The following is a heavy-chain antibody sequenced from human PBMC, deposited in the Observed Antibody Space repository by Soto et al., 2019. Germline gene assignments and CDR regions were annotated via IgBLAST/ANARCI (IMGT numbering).Heavy chain of an antibody. V-gene: IGHV1-18*01. CDR2: ISAYNGNT. CDR1: GYTFTSYG. CDR3: AAGVRGVMSYYYMDV. D-gene: IGHD3-10*01. Sequence: ASVKVSCKASGYTFTSYGISWVRQAPGQGLEWMGRISAYNGNTNYAQKLQGRVTMTTDTSTSTAYMELRSLRSDDTAVYYCAAGVRGVMSYYYMDVWGKGTTVTVS. J-gene: IGHJ6*03.